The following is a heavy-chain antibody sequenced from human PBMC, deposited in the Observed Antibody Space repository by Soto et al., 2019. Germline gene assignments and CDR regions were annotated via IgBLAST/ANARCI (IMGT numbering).Heavy chain of an antibody. D-gene: IGHD3-3*02. CDR1: GGSFSSGGYY. CDR3: AGATSFSGHHGY. V-gene: IGHV4-31*03. Sequence: SETLSLTCTVSGGSFSSGGYYWSWIRQLPGKGLEWIGYIYYSRSTYYNPSLKSRFTISQETSKNQLSLKLSSVTAADTAVYYCAGATSFSGHHGYWGQGTLVTVSS. CDR2: IYYSRST. J-gene: IGHJ4*01.